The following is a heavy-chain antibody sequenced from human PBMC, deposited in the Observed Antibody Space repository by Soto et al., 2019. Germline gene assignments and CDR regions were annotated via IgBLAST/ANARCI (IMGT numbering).Heavy chain of an antibody. CDR3: AKDVSAGTLVRFYYGMDV. J-gene: IGHJ6*02. V-gene: IGHV3-30*18. CDR1: GFTFFTYG. D-gene: IGHD1-7*01. Sequence: QVQLVESGGGVVQPGRSLRLTCEASGFTFFTYGMHWVRQAPGKGLEWVAVISYDGSNKYYADSVKGRFTLSRDNSKNTLNLQMNSLTAEDTAVYYCAKDVSAGTLVRFYYGMDVWGQGTTVTVSS. CDR2: ISYDGSNK.